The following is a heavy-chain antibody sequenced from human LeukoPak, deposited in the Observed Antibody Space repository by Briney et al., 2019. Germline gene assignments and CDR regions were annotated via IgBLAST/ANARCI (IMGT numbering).Heavy chain of an antibody. CDR2: ISSSSSNI. D-gene: IGHD6-13*01. J-gene: IGHJ5*02. CDR3: AKDSSSWYQGWYNWFDP. CDR1: GFTFSHYS. Sequence: PGGSLRLSCAASGFTFSHYSMNWVRQAPGKGLEWVSSISSSSSNIYYADPVKGRFTISRDNSKNTLYLRMNSLRAEDTAVYYCAKDSSSWYQGWYNWFDPWGQGTLVTVSS. V-gene: IGHV3-21*01.